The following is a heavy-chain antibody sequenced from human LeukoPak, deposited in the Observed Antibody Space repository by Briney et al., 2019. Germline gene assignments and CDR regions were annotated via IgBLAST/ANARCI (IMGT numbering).Heavy chain of an antibody. Sequence: ASVKVSCKTSGYTFTSYDLNGVRQATGQGLEGMGKMNPNRGNTGYAQKFRGRVTMTRNTSIGTAYMELSSMRSEDTAVYYCARGLDTSIVIRYFYYYMDVWGKGTTVTVSS. V-gene: IGHV1-8*02. CDR2: MNPNRGNT. CDR3: ARGLDTSIVIRYFYYYMDV. J-gene: IGHJ6*03. D-gene: IGHD5-18*01. CDR1: GYTFTSYD.